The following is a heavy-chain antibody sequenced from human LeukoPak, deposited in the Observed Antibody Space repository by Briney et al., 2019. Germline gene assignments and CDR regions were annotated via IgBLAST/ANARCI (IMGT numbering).Heavy chain of an antibody. Sequence: GESLKISCKGSGYSFTSYWIGWVRQMPGKGLEWMGIIYPGDSDTRYSPSFQGQVTISADKSISTAYLQWSSLKASDTAMYYCASATFSSGYYPNAFDIWGQGTMVTVSS. V-gene: IGHV5-51*01. J-gene: IGHJ3*02. CDR3: ASATFSSGYYPNAFDI. CDR2: IYPGDSDT. D-gene: IGHD3-22*01. CDR1: GYSFTSYW.